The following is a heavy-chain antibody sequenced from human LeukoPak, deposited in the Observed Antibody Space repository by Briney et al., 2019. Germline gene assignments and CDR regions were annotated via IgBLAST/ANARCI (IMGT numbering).Heavy chain of an antibody. J-gene: IGHJ4*02. D-gene: IGHD5-24*01. CDR3: ARSQVKEGDGYNSRNPVAY. CDR1: GGSFSGYS. V-gene: IGHV4-34*01. CDR2: INHSGST. Sequence: SETLSLTCAVYGGSFSGYSWSWIRQPPGKGLEWIGEINHSGSTNYNPALKSRVTISVDTSKNQFSLKLSSVTAADTAVYYCARSQVKEGDGYNSRNPVAYWGQGTLVTVSS.